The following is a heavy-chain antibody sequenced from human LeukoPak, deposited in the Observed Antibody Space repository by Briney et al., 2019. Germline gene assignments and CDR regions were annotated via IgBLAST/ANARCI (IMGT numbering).Heavy chain of an antibody. Sequence: GGSLRLSCAASGFTFSSYAMSWVRQAPGKGLEWVSAISGSGGSTYYADSVKGRFTIPRDNSKNTLCLQMNSLRAEDTAVYYCAKDGVTAYYYYYIVVWGKGTTVTVSS. D-gene: IGHD5-18*01. J-gene: IGHJ6*03. CDR3: AKDGVTAYYYYYIVV. CDR2: ISGSGGST. CDR1: GFTFSSYA. V-gene: IGHV3-23*01.